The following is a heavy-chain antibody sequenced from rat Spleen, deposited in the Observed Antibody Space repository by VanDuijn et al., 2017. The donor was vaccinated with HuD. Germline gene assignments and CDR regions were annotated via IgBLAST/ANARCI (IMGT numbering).Heavy chain of an antibody. CDR1: GYSITSSYR. CDR3: ARSGIGTTPFEY. J-gene: IGHJ2*01. CDR2: INSAGST. D-gene: IGHD1-5*01. Sequence: EVQLQESGPGLVKPSQSLSLTCSVTGYSITSSYRWNWIRKFPGNKLEWMGYINSAGSTNYNPSLKSRISITRNTSKNQFFLQVNSVTTEDTATYYCARSGIGTTPFEYWGQGVMVTVSS. V-gene: IGHV3-3*01.